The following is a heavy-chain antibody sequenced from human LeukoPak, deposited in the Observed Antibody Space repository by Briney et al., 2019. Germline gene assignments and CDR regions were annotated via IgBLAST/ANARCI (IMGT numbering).Heavy chain of an antibody. CDR1: GFTFSSYG. J-gene: IGHJ5*02. CDR2: IRYDRSNK. D-gene: IGHD3-16*01. V-gene: IGHV3-30*02. CDR3: AGVEGGDWFDP. Sequence: GGSLRLSCAASGFTFSSYGMHWLRQAPGKGLEWVAFIRYDRSNKYYADSVKGRFTISRDNSKNTLYLQMNSMRPEDTAVYYCAGVEGGDWFDPWGQGTLVTVSS.